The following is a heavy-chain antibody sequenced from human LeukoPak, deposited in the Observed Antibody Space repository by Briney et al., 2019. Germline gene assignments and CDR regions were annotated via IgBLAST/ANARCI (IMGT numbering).Heavy chain of an antibody. CDR2: ISGSGGST. Sequence: RAGGSLRLSCAASGFTFSSYGMSWVRQAPGKGLEWVSAISGSGGSTYYADSVKGRFTISRDNSKNTLYLQMNSLRAEDTAVYYCANEVEDYVWGSYRYGLDYWGQGTLVTVSS. CDR3: ANEVEDYVWGSYRYGLDY. J-gene: IGHJ4*02. D-gene: IGHD3-16*02. V-gene: IGHV3-23*01. CDR1: GFTFSSYG.